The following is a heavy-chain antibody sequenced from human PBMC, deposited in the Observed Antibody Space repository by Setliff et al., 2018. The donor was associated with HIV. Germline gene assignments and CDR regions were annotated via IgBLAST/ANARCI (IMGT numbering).Heavy chain of an antibody. CDR1: GGTFSSYA. J-gene: IGHJ6*02. CDR2: IIPIFGTT. Sequence: ASVKVSCKASGGTFSSYAISWVRQAPGQGLEWMGGIIPIFGTTNYAQKFQGRVTITADEWTSTAYMELSSLRSEDTAVYYCARDPSIAVAGAAVWGQGTTVIVSS. CDR3: ARDPSIAVAGAAV. V-gene: IGHV1-69*13. D-gene: IGHD6-19*01.